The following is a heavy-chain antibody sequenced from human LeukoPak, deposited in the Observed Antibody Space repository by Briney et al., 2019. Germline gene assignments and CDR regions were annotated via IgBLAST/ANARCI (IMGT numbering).Heavy chain of an antibody. D-gene: IGHD4-17*01. CDR1: GGSISGYY. CDR2: ISYSGST. J-gene: IGHJ4*02. CDR3: ARTPTVTTLFDY. Sequence: SETLSLTCTVSGGSISGYYWSWIRQPPGKGLEWIGYISYSGSTNYNPSLKSRVTISVDTSKNQFSLKLSSVTAADTAVYYCARTPTVTTLFDYWGQGTLVTVSS. V-gene: IGHV4-59*01.